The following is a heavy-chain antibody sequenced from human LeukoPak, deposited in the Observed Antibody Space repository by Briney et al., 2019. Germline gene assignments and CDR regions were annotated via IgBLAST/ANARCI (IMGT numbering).Heavy chain of an antibody. V-gene: IGHV1-46*01. CDR2: INPSGGST. Sequence: ASVKVSCKASGYTFTSYYIHWVRQAPGQGLEWMGIINPSGGSTKYAQKLQGRVSMTRDTSTSTVYMEVSSLRSEDTAVYYCARGSQSDGGYDDWGQGTLVTVSS. CDR1: GYTFTSYY. J-gene: IGHJ4*02. D-gene: IGHD5-12*01. CDR3: ARGSQSDGGYDD.